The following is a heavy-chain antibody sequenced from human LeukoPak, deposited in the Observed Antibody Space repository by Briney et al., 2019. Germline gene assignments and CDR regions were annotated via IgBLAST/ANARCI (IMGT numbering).Heavy chain of an antibody. CDR1: GGSISSSSYY. CDR3: ARSTAVLRYPDYFDY. V-gene: IGHV4-39*07. Sequence: SETLSLICTVSGGSISSSSYYWGWIRQPPGKGLEWIGSIYYSGSTYYNPSLKSRVTISVDTSKNQFSLKLSSVTAADTAVYYCARSTAVLRYPDYFDYWGQGTLVTVSS. D-gene: IGHD3-9*01. J-gene: IGHJ4*02. CDR2: IYYSGST.